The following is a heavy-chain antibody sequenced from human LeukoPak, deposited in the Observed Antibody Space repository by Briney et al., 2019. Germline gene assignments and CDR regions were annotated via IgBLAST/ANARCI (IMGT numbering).Heavy chain of an antibody. J-gene: IGHJ6*02. D-gene: IGHD3-10*01. V-gene: IGHV1-69*13. Sequence: SVKVSCKASGGTFSSYAISWVRQAPGQGLEWMGGIIPIFGTANYAQKFQGRVTITADESTSTAYMELSSLRSEDTAVYYCARAWLNMVRGGYYYGMDVWGQGTTVTVSS. CDR2: IIPIFGTA. CDR1: GGTFSSYA. CDR3: ARAWLNMVRGGYYYGMDV.